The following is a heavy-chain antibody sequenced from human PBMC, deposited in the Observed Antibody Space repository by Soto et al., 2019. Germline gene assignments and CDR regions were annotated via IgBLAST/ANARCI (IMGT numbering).Heavy chain of an antibody. V-gene: IGHV4-30-2*01. CDR3: ARAAQAFDI. CDR1: GGSISSGGYS. CDR2: IYHSGST. J-gene: IGHJ3*02. D-gene: IGHD6-25*01. Sequence: SETLSLSCAVSGGSISSGGYSWSWIRQPPGKGLEWIGYIYHSGSTYYNPSLKSRVTISVDRSKNQFSLKLSSVTAADTAVYYCARAAQAFDIWGQGTMVTVSS.